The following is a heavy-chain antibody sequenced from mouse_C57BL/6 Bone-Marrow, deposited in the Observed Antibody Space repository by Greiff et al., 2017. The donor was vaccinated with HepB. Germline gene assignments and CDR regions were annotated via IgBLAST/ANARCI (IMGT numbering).Heavy chain of an antibody. J-gene: IGHJ2*01. CDR2: INPNNGGT. V-gene: IGHV1-26*01. CDR3: ARENFFYDDDPFDY. CDR1: GYTFTDYY. D-gene: IGHD2-4*01. Sequence: EVQLQQSGPELVKPGASVKISCKASGYTFTDYYMNWVKQSHGKSLEWIGDINPNNGGTSYNQKFKGKATLTVDKSSSTAYMELRSLTSEDSAVYYCARENFFYDDDPFDYWGQGTTLTVSS.